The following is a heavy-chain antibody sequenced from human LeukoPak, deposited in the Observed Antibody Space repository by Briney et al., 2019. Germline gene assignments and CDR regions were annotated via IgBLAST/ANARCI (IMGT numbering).Heavy chain of an antibody. CDR3: AMRERLAAAFDY. Sequence: SQTLSLTCTVSGGSISSASYYWSWIRQPAGKGLEWIGRIYTSGSTNYNPSPKSRVTISVDTSKNQFSLKLSSVTAADTAVYYCAMRERLAAAFDYWGQGTLVTVSS. J-gene: IGHJ4*02. D-gene: IGHD6-13*01. CDR2: IYTSGST. V-gene: IGHV4-61*02. CDR1: GGSISSASYY.